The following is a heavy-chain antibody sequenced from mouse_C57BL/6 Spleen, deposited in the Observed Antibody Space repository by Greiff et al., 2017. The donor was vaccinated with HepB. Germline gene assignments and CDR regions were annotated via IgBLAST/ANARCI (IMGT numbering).Heavy chain of an antibody. CDR1: GYAFSSYW. J-gene: IGHJ4*01. CDR2: IYPGDGDT. CDR3: ARTGGLRRGYYAMDY. D-gene: IGHD2-4*01. V-gene: IGHV1-80*01. Sequence: VQLQQSGAELVKPGASVKISCKASGYAFSSYWMNWVKQRPGKGLEWIGQIYPGDGDTNYNGKFKGKATLTADKSSSTAYMQRSSLTSEDSAVYFCARTGGLRRGYYAMDYWGQGTSVTVSS.